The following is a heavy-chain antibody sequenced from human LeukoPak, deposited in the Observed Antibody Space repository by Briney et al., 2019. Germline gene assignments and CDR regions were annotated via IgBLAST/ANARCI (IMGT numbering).Heavy chain of an antibody. CDR1: GDSVPSNSAA. J-gene: IGHJ2*01. V-gene: IGHV6-1*01. CDR3: ARGVRYFDL. CDR2: TYFRSKWFN. Sequence: SQTLSLTCAISGDSVPSNSAAWNWIRQSPSRGLEWLGRTYFRSKWFNDYALSVKSRITINPDTYKSQFSLQLNSVTPEDTAVYFCARGVRYFDLWGRGTLVTVSS.